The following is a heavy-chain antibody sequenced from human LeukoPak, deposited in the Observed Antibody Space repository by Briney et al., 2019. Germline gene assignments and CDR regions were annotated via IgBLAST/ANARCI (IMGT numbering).Heavy chain of an antibody. CDR2: IYYSGST. Sequence: SETLSLTCTVSGGSISSSSYYWGWIRQPPGKGLEWIGSIYYSGSTYYNPSLKSRVTISVDTSKNQFSLKLSSVTAADTAVYYCARARRGYSSGWYSGFDPWGQGTLVTVSS. D-gene: IGHD6-19*01. V-gene: IGHV4-39*07. CDR1: GGSISSSSYY. J-gene: IGHJ5*02. CDR3: ARARRGYSSGWYSGFDP.